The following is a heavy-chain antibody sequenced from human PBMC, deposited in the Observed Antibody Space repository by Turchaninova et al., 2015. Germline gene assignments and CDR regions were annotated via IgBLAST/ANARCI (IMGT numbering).Heavy chain of an antibody. D-gene: IGHD3-3*01. Sequence: QMQLVQSGPEVKKPGTSGQVSCKASGFTFSSSAMQGGRQARGQRRGWIGWIVGGSGNTNYAQKFQERVTITRDMSTSTAYMELSSLRSEDTAVYYCAAAEWSHTKYYYYYMDVWGKGTTVTVSS. V-gene: IGHV1-58*02. CDR3: AAAEWSHTKYYYYYMDV. CDR2: IVGGSGNT. J-gene: IGHJ6*03. CDR1: GFTFSSSA.